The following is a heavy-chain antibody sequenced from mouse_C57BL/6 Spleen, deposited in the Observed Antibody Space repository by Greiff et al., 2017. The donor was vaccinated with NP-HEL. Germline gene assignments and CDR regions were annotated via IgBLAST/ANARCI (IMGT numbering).Heavy chain of an antibody. J-gene: IGHJ3*01. CDR2: FYPGSGSI. Sequence: VQLQESGAELVKPGASVKLSCKASGYTFTEYTIHWVKQRPGQGLEWIGWFYPGSGSIKYNEKFKDKATLTADKSSSTVYMELSRLTSEDSAVYFCARHSASYSNYLAWFAYWGQGTLVTVSA. D-gene: IGHD2-5*01. CDR3: ARHSASYSNYLAWFAY. V-gene: IGHV1-62-2*01. CDR1: GYTFTEYT.